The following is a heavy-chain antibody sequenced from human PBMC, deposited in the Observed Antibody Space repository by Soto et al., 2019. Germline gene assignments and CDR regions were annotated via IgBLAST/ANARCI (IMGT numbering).Heavy chain of an antibody. V-gene: IGHV1-69*13. CDR3: ADCSGYQTAAEYFQH. D-gene: IGHD3-22*01. CDR2: IIPIFGTA. Sequence: SVKVSCKASGGTFSSYAISWVRQAPGQGLEWMGGIIPIFGTANYAQKFQGRVTITADESTSTAYMELSSLRSEDTAVYYCADCSGYQTAAEYFQHWGQGTLVTVSS. J-gene: IGHJ1*01. CDR1: GGTFSSYA.